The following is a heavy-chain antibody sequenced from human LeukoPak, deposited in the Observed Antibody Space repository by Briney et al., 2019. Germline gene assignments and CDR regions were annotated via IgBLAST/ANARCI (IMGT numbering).Heavy chain of an antibody. CDR1: GFTFSSYS. J-gene: IGHJ4*02. D-gene: IGHD3-22*01. CDR2: ISSSSSYI. CDR3: ARDAYDSSGLDY. Sequence: GGSLRLSCAASGFTFSSYSMNWVRQAPGKGLEWVSSISSSSSYIYYADSVKGRFTISRDNAKNTLYLQMNSLRAEDTAVYYCARDAYDSSGLDYWGQGTLVTVSS. V-gene: IGHV3-21*01.